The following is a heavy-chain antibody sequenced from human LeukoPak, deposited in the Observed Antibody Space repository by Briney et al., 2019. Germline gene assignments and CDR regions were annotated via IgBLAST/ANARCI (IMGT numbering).Heavy chain of an antibody. D-gene: IGHD2-8*01. Sequence: PGGSLRLSCAASGFTFSSYAMNWVRQAPGRGLEWVSGFSGSGGTTYYADSMKGRFTISRDNSKNTLYLQMNSLRAEDTAVYYCANGNRCTSPNCLGYYYFYMDVWGKGTTATVSS. CDR2: FSGSGGTT. J-gene: IGHJ6*03. CDR1: GFTFSSYA. V-gene: IGHV3-23*01. CDR3: ANGNRCTSPNCLGYYYFYMDV.